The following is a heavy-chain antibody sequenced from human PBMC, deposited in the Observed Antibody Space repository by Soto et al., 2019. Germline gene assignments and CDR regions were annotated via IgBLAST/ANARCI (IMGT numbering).Heavy chain of an antibody. CDR1: GFTFSSYW. CDR2: IKQDGSEK. CDR3: ARDRADGYNYF. V-gene: IGHV3-7*03. D-gene: IGHD5-12*01. J-gene: IGHJ4*02. Sequence: GGSLRLSCAASGFTFSSYWMSWVRQAPGKGLEWVVNIKQDGSEKYYVDSVKGRFTISRDNAKNSLYLQMNSLRAEDTAVYYCARDRADGYNYFWGQGTLVTVSS.